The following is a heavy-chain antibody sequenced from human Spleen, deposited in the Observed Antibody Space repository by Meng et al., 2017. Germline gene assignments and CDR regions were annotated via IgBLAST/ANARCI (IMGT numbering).Heavy chain of an antibody. V-gene: IGHV3-7*01. D-gene: IGHD3-22*01. Sequence: GESLKISCAASGFTFSTYWMSWVRQAPGKGLEWGANIKQDGSQKYYVDSVKGRFTISRDNAKNSLYRQVNSLRAEDTAVYYCARQPYYDSSGYYYKCPSFDYWGQGTLVTVSS. CDR1: GFTFSTYW. CDR2: IKQDGSQK. J-gene: IGHJ4*02. CDR3: ARQPYYDSSGYYYKCPSFDY.